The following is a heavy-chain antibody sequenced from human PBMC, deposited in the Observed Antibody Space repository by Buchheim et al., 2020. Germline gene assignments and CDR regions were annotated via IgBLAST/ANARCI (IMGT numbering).Heavy chain of an antibody. CDR2: IYNNGRST. J-gene: IGHJ5*02. CDR3: ARDYRGFGWFDP. V-gene: IGHV4-4*07. CDR1: GGSISRYY. D-gene: IGHD3-3*01. Sequence: QLQLQESGPGLVKPSETLSLTCTVSGGSISRYYWSWIRQPAGKGPEWMGRIYNNGRSTNYNPSLQSRITMSADTSKNQFSLKLSSVTAADTAVYYCARDYRGFGWFDPWGQGTL.